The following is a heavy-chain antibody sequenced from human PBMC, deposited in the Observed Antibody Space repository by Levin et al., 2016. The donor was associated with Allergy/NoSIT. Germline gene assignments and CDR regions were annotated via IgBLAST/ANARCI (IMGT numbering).Heavy chain of an antibody. D-gene: IGHD3-3*01. V-gene: IGHV1-69*01. Sequence: WVRQAPGQGLEWMGGIIPIFGTANYAQKFQGRVTITADESTSTAYMELSSLRSEDTAVYYCARTDYDFWSGIWGVRWFDPWGQGTLVTVSS. J-gene: IGHJ5*02. CDR2: IIPIFGTA. CDR3: ARTDYDFWSGIWGVRWFDP.